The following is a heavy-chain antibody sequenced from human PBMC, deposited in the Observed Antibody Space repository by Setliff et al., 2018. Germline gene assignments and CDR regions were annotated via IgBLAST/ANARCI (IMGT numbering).Heavy chain of an antibody. CDR1: GASITSGGFY. V-gene: IGHV4-61*09. CDR2: ISPSGST. D-gene: IGHD6-13*01. Sequence: SETLSLTCSVSGASITSGGFYWTWIRQPAGKGLEWIGHISPSGSTTYNPSVKSRVTISLDTSKNQFSLRLSSVTAADTAVYYCATSGQHLVPIDYWGQGTLVTVSS. J-gene: IGHJ4*02. CDR3: ATSGQHLVPIDY.